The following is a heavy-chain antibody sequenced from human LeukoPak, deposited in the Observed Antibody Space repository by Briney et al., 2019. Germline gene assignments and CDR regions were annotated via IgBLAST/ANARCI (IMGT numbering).Heavy chain of an antibody. Sequence: GGSLRLSCAASGFTFSSYAMSWVRQAPGKGLEWVSSISSSSSYIYYADSVKGRFTISRDNAKNSLYLQMNSLRAEDTAVYYCARVSRTVTSFDHWGQGTLVTVSS. CDR2: ISSSSSYI. D-gene: IGHD4-17*01. V-gene: IGHV3-21*01. CDR1: GFTFSSYA. J-gene: IGHJ4*02. CDR3: ARVSRTVTSFDH.